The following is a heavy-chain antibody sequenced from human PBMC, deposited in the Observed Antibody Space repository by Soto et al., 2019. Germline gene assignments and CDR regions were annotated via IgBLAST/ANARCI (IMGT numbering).Heavy chain of an antibody. Sequence: ASVKVSCKASGYTFTSYYMHWVRQAPGQGLEWMGIINPGGGSTSYAQKFQGRVTMTRDTSTSTVYMELSSLRSEDTAVYYCARVSTPRYYDFWSGYYYYGMDVWGQGTTVTVSS. J-gene: IGHJ6*02. D-gene: IGHD3-3*01. V-gene: IGHV1-46*01. CDR1: GYTFTSYY. CDR2: INPGGGST. CDR3: ARVSTPRYYDFWSGYYYYGMDV.